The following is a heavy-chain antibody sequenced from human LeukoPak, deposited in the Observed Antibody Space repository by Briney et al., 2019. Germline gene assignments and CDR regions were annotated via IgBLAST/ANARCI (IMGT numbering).Heavy chain of an antibody. CDR2: IRYDGSNK. J-gene: IGHJ6*03. Sequence: PGGSLRLSCAASGFTFSSYGMHWVRQAPGKGLEWVAFIRYDGSNKYYTDSVKGRFTISRDNSKNTLYLQMNSLRVEDTALYYCARSSRDGYNLIDYMDVWGKGTTVTVSS. CDR3: ARSSRDGYNLIDYMDV. CDR1: GFTFSSYG. V-gene: IGHV3-30*02. D-gene: IGHD5-24*01.